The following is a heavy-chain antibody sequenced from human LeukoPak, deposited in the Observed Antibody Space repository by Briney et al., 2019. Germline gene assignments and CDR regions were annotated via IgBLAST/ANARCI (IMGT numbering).Heavy chain of an antibody. J-gene: IGHJ6*03. CDR3: AKDLVVVVAATADYYMDV. CDR1: GFTFSSYW. CDR2: ISGSGGST. Sequence: PGGSLRLSCAASGFTFSSYWMSWVRQAPGKGLEWVSAISGSGGSTYYADSVKGRFTISRDNSKNTLYLQMNSLRAEDTAVYYCAKDLVVVVAATADYYMDVWGKGTTVTISS. V-gene: IGHV3-23*01. D-gene: IGHD2-15*01.